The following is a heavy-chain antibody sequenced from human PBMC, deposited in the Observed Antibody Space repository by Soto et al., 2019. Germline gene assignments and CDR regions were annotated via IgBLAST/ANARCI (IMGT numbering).Heavy chain of an antibody. J-gene: IGHJ4*02. CDR3: ERDKITGLFDY. V-gene: IGHV4-34*01. CDR2: INHSGST. CDR1: GGSFSGYY. D-gene: IGHD2-8*02. Sequence: SETLSLTYAVYGGSFSGYYWTWIRQRPGRGLYWIGEINHSGSTNYNPSVKGHSTLSVDTFKNQFSRKLTSVTAADTAVYYCERDKITGLFDYWGPGTLVTVSS.